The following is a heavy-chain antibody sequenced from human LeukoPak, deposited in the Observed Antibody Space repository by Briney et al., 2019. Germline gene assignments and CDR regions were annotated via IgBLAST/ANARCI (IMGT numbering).Heavy chain of an antibody. CDR2: INSDASST. J-gene: IGHJ4*02. Sequence: GGSLRLSCAASGFTFSGYRMHWVRQAPGQGLVWVSRINSDASSTAYADSVKGRFTISRDDSRNTLYLQVNSLRAEDTAVYYCAKLLHSGTKNYFDYWGQGTLVTVSS. CDR3: AKLLHSGTKNYFDY. CDR1: GFTFSGYR. D-gene: IGHD1-7*01. V-gene: IGHV3-74*01.